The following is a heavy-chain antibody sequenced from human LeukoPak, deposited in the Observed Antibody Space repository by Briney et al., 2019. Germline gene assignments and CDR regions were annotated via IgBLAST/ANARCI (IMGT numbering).Heavy chain of an antibody. D-gene: IGHD6-13*01. CDR1: GGSISSYY. CDR3: ARYSSSWHYFDY. CDR2: IYYSGST. V-gene: IGHV4-59*08. Sequence: SETLSLTCTVSGGSISSYYWSWIRQPPGRGLEWIGYIYYSGSTNYNPSLKSRVTISVDTSKNQFSLKLSSVTAADTAVYYCARYSSSWHYFDYWGQGTLVTVSS. J-gene: IGHJ4*02.